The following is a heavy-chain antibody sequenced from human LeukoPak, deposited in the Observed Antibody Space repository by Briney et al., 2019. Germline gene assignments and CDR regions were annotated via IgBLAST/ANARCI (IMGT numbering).Heavy chain of an antibody. D-gene: IGHD6-13*01. CDR1: GGSISSYY. CDR3: ARAGSSWYVDV. Sequence: PSETLSLTCTVSGGSISSYYWSWIRQPPRKGLEWIGYIYYSGSTNYNPSLKSRVTISVDTSKNQFSLKLSSVTAADTAVYYCARAGSSWYVDVWGKGTTVTVSS. J-gene: IGHJ6*03. CDR2: IYYSGST. V-gene: IGHV4-59*01.